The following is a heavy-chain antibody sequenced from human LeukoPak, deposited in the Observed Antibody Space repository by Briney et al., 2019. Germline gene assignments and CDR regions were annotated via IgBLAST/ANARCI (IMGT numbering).Heavy chain of an antibody. CDR1: GGSISSGSHY. V-gene: IGHV4-61*01. J-gene: IGHJ6*02. CDR3: ARDSSGLDDDYYGMDV. D-gene: IGHD6-19*01. Sequence: PSETLSLTCTVSGGSISSGSHYWSWLRQPPGKGLEWIAYIYYSDYTNYNPSFESRVAISVDTSKNQFSLKLRSVTAADTAVYYCARDSSGLDDDYYGMDVWGPGTTVTVSS. CDR2: IYYSDYT.